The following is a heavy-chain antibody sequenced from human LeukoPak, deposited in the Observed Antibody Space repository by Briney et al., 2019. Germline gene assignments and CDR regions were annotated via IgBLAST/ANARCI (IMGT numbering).Heavy chain of an antibody. Sequence: GASVKVSCKASGYTFTSYDINWVRQATGQGLEWMGWMNPNSGNTGYAQKFQGRVTMTRNTSISTAYMELSSLRSEDTAVYYCARVGYSNGAFDYWGQGTLVTVSS. J-gene: IGHJ4*02. CDR3: ARVGYSNGAFDY. CDR1: GYTFTSYD. D-gene: IGHD4-11*01. CDR2: MNPNSGNT. V-gene: IGHV1-8*01.